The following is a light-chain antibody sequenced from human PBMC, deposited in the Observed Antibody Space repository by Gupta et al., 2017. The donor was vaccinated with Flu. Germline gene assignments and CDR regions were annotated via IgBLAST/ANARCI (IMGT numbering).Light chain of an antibody. CDR1: QDISNY. Sequence: DIQMTRSPSSLSASVGDRVTITCQASQDISNYLNWYQQKQGKAPQLLIYDASNAVIEMPSKYRRSGSGTDFTFTISSLQPEDIATYYCQQYDEDPITFGGGTKVEIK. CDR3: QQYDEDPIT. CDR2: DAS. J-gene: IGKJ4*01. V-gene: IGKV1-33*01.